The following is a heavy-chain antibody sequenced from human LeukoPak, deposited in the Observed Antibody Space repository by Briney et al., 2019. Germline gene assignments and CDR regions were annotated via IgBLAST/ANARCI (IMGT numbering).Heavy chain of an antibody. J-gene: IGHJ6*03. V-gene: IGHV3-74*03. CDR1: GFTFSSYS. CDR2: INGDGIST. D-gene: IGHD4-11*01. CDR3: ARGEFYSNYGYHYMDV. Sequence: GSLRLSCAASGFTFSSYSMNWVRQAPGKGLEWVSRINGDGISTAYADSVKGRFTISRDNGRNTLYLQMTTLRPEDAAVYYCARGEFYSNYGYHYMDVWGKGTTVTVSS.